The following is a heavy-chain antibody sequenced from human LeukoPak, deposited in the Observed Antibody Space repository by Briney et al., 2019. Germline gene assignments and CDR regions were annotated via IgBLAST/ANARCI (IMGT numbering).Heavy chain of an antibody. V-gene: IGHV1-69*06. CDR3: ARDSMMITFGGVIVNTHYFDS. D-gene: IGHD3-16*02. CDR2: IIPIFGTA. J-gene: IGHJ4*02. CDR1: GGTFSSYA. Sequence: GASVKVSCKASGGTFSSYAISWVRQAPGQGLEWMGGIIPIFGTANYAQKFQGRVTITADKSTSTAYMELSSLRSEDPAVYYCARDSMMITFGGVIVNTHYFDSSGQGTLVTVSS.